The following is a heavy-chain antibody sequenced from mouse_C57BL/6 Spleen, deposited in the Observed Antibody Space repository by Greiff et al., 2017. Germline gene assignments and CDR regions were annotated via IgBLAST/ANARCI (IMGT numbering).Heavy chain of an antibody. CDR3: TRYLSYYGSSYGFAY. Sequence: QVQLKESGAELVRPGASVTLSCKASGYTFTDYEMHWVKQTPVHGLEWIGAIDPETGGTAYNQKFKGKAILTADKSSSTAYMELRSLTSEDSAVYYCTRYLSYYGSSYGFAYWGQGTLVTVSA. CDR2: IDPETGGT. D-gene: IGHD1-1*01. CDR1: GYTFTDYE. V-gene: IGHV1-15*01. J-gene: IGHJ3*01.